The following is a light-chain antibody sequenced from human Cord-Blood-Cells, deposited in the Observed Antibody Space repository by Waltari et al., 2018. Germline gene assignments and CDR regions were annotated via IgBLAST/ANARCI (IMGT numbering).Light chain of an antibody. CDR1: SGQSSYA. CDR2: LNSDGSH. J-gene: IGLJ3*02. V-gene: IGLV4-69*01. CDR3: QTWGTGINWV. Sequence: QLVLTQSPSASASLGASVKLTCTLSSGQSSYAIAWHHQQPEKGPRSLMKLNSDGSHSKGDGIPDRFSGSSSGAERYLTISSLQSEDEADYYCQTWGTGINWVFGGGTKLTVL.